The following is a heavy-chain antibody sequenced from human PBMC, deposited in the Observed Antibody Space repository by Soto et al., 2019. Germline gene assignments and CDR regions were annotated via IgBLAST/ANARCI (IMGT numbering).Heavy chain of an antibody. CDR2: IILPFGTP. D-gene: IGHD4-17*01. V-gene: IGHV1-69*12. CDR1: GGTFSNYA. Sequence: QVRLEPSAAEVKTPGSSVKVSCKASGGTFSNYALSWVRQAPGQGLEWMGVIILPFGTPNYAQTCQGRVTITADESMTTAYMELSGRRSEDTAVYYCARGPDYEGYFDYWGRGTRVTGSS. CDR3: ARGPDYEGYFDY. J-gene: IGHJ4*02.